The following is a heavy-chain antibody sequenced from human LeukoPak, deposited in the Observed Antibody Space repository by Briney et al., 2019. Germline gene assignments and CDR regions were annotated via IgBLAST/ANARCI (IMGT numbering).Heavy chain of an antibody. D-gene: IGHD6-13*01. Sequence: ASVKVSCKASGYTFSRYYMHWVRQAPGQGLEWMGWIDPNSGGTQYAQKIQGRVTVTGDSSITTVYMELSGLTYDDTAVYYCARNLGIAAMNYFDYWGQGTLVTVSS. V-gene: IGHV1-2*02. CDR3: ARNLGIAAMNYFDY. CDR1: GYTFSRYY. CDR2: IDPNSGGT. J-gene: IGHJ4*02.